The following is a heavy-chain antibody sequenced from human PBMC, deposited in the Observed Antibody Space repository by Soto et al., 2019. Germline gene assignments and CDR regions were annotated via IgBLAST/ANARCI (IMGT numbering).Heavy chain of an antibody. V-gene: IGHV4-39*01. J-gene: IGHJ5*02. CDR2: IYYSGST. D-gene: IGHD3-3*02. CDR1: GGSISSSSYY. CDR3: ASPKIAFYNWFDP. Sequence: QLQLQESGPVLVKPSETLSLTCTVSGGSISSSSYYWGWIRQPPGKGLEWIGSIYYSGSTYYNPSLKGRTTISVNTSKNQFSLKLSSVTAADTAVYYCASPKIAFYNWFDPWGQGTLVTVSS.